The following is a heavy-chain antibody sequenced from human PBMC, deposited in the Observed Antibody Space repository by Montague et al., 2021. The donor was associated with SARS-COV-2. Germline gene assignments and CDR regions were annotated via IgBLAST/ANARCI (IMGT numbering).Heavy chain of an antibody. V-gene: IGHV4-39*01. J-gene: IGHJ5*02. CDR2: IYYSGST. D-gene: IGHD3-10*01. CDR3: ARLVWCGELSGENWFDP. Sequence: SETLSLTCTVSGGSISSSSNYWVWIRQPPGQGLEWNVSIYYSGSTYYTPSLKSPVTISVDTSKNQLSLMLNSVTAADTAVYYCARLVWCGELSGENWFDPWGQGTLVAVSS. CDR1: GGSISSSSNY.